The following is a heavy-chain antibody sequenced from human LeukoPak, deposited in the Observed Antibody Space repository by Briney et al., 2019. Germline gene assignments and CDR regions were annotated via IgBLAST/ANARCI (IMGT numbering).Heavy chain of an antibody. V-gene: IGHV3-23*01. Sequence: TGGSLRLSXAASGFTFSNYAMSWVRQAPGKGLEWVSAISGSGGSTYYADSVKGRFTISRDNSKNTLYLQMNSLGVEDTAVYYCARGLYSSSPWGQGTLVTVSS. CDR2: ISGSGGST. J-gene: IGHJ4*02. CDR1: GFTFSNYA. D-gene: IGHD6-6*01. CDR3: ARGLYSSSP.